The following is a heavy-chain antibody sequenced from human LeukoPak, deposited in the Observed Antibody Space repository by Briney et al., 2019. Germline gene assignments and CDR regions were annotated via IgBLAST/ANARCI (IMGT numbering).Heavy chain of an antibody. V-gene: IGHV3-66*02. CDR2: IYSGGST. D-gene: IGHD4-11*01. Sequence: PGGSLRLSCTVSGITFSNYGMSWVRQAPGKGLEWVSVIYSGGSTYYADSVKGRFTISRDNSKNTLYLQMNSLIAEDTAVYYCARQVSWFDPWGQGTLVTVSS. J-gene: IGHJ5*02. CDR1: GITFSNYG. CDR3: ARQVSWFDP.